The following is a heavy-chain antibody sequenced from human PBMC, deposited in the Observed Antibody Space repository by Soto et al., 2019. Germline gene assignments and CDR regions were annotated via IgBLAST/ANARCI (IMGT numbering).Heavy chain of an antibody. CDR1: GGTFSSYA. V-gene: IGHV1-69*13. Sequence: SVKVSCKASGGTFSSYAISWVRQAPGQGLEWMGGIIPIFGTANYAQKFQGRVTITADESTSTAYMELSSLRSEDTAVYYCARDDYRPSGYYYGMDVWGQGTPVTVSS. D-gene: IGHD4-17*01. CDR2: IIPIFGTA. CDR3: ARDDYRPSGYYYGMDV. J-gene: IGHJ6*02.